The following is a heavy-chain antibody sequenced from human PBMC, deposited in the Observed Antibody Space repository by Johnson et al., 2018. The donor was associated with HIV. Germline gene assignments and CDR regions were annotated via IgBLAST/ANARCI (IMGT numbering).Heavy chain of an antibody. Sequence: QVHLVESGGGVVQPGRSLRLSCAASGFTFSQFAMHWVRQAPGKGLEWVAIISDDGTKKYYADSVKGRFIISRDDSKDTLHLHMNSLRPEDTAVYFCAREGHWNPTYGFDVWGQGTIATVSS. D-gene: IGHD1-1*01. CDR3: AREGHWNPTYGFDV. CDR2: ISDDGTKK. V-gene: IGHV3-30*04. CDR1: GFTFSQFA. J-gene: IGHJ3*01.